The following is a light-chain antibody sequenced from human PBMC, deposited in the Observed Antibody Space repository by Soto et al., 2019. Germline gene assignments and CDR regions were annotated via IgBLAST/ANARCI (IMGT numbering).Light chain of an antibody. CDR2: ATS. V-gene: IGKV1-12*01. CDR1: QGVNKW. Sequence: DIQLTQSPPSLSASVGDRVSMTCRASQGVNKWLAWYQQKPGKAPRLLIYATSTLQTGVPSRFSGSGSGADFTLTISSLQPEDFATYFCQQYISFPLTFGGGTKVEMK. CDR3: QQYISFPLT. J-gene: IGKJ4*01.